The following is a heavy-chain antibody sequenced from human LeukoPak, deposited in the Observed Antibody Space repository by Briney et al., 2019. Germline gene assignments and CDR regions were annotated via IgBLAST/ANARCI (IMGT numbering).Heavy chain of an antibody. CDR2: ISSSSSYI. CDR1: EFTFSSNA. J-gene: IGHJ1*01. Sequence: GGTLRLSCAASEFTFSSNAMHWVRQAPGKGLEWVSSISSSSSYIYYADSVKGRFTISRDNAKNSLYLQMNSLRAEDTAVYYCARDASIAARPKYFQHWGQGTLVTVSS. CDR3: ARDASIAARPKYFQH. V-gene: IGHV3-21*01. D-gene: IGHD6-6*01.